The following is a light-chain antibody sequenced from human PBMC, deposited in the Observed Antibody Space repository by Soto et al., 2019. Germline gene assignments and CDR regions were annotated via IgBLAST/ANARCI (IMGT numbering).Light chain of an antibody. J-gene: IGKJ4*01. V-gene: IGKV3-15*01. CDR1: QSVSIN. CDR2: GAS. CDR3: QQCKDWPLT. Sequence: EIVMTQSPATLSVSPGERATLSCRASQSVSINLAWFQQKPGQAPRLLIYGASTMATGILARVSGSGSGTEFTLTISSLQSEDFAVYYCQQCKDWPLTFGGGTKVEIK.